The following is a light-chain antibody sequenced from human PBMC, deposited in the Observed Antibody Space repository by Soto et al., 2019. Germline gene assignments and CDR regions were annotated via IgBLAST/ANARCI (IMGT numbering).Light chain of an antibody. J-gene: IGKJ1*01. CDR2: DAS. CDR1: QTVNAW. Sequence: DIQMTQSPSTLSASLGDRVTITCRASQTVNAWLAWYQHKPGKAPKPLIYDASSLESGVPARFSGSGSGTEFILTISSLQPDDVGTYYCQQYNTHSGTFGQGTKVE. CDR3: QQYNTHSGT. V-gene: IGKV1-5*01.